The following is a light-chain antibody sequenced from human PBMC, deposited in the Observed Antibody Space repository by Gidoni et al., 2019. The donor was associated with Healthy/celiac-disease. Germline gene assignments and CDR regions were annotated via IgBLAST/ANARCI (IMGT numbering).Light chain of an antibody. Sequence: IVLTQSPATLSFSPGERATLSCRASQSFSSYLAWYQQKPGQAPRLLIYDASNRATGIPARFSGSGSGTDFTLTISSLEPEDFAVYYCQQRSNWPPITFGQGTRLEIK. CDR3: QQRSNWPPIT. CDR1: QSFSSY. J-gene: IGKJ5*01. V-gene: IGKV3-11*01. CDR2: DAS.